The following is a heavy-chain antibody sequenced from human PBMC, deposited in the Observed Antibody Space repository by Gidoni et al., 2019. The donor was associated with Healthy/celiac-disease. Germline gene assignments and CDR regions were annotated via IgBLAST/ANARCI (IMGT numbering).Heavy chain of an antibody. CDR3: ASTTVTTGWYFDL. J-gene: IGHJ2*01. D-gene: IGHD4-4*01. CDR2: LWYDGSNK. Sequence: QVQLVESGGGVVQPGRSLRLSCAASGFTFSSYGMHWVRQAPGKGLEWVAVLWYDGSNKYYADSVKGRFPISRDNSKNTLYLQMNSLRAEDTAVYYCASTTVTTGWYFDLWGRGTLVTVSS. V-gene: IGHV3-33*01. CDR1: GFTFSSYG.